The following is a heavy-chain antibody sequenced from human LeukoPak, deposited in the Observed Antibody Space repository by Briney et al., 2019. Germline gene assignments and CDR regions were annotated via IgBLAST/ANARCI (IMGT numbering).Heavy chain of an antibody. CDR1: GGSISSSSYY. Sequence: PSETLSLTCTVSGGSISSSSYYWGWIRQPPGKGLEWIGSIYYSGSTYYNPSLKSRVTISVDTSKNQFSLKLSSVTAADTAVYYCARQLRSWGFFDYWGQGTLVTVSS. D-gene: IGHD3-16*01. CDR2: IYYSGST. J-gene: IGHJ4*01. CDR3: ARQLRSWGFFDY. V-gene: IGHV4-39*01.